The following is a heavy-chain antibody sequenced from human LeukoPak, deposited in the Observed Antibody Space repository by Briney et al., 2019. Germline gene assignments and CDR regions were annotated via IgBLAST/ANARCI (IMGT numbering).Heavy chain of an antibody. D-gene: IGHD3-3*01. V-gene: IGHV3-9*01. Sequence: GGSLRLSCAASGFTFDDYAMHWVRQAPGKGLEWVSGISWNSGSIGYADSVKGRFTISRDNAKNSLYLQMNSLRAEDTALYYCAKAQANYDFWSGYFDYWGQGTLVTVSS. J-gene: IGHJ4*02. CDR1: GFTFDDYA. CDR2: ISWNSGSI. CDR3: AKAQANYDFWSGYFDY.